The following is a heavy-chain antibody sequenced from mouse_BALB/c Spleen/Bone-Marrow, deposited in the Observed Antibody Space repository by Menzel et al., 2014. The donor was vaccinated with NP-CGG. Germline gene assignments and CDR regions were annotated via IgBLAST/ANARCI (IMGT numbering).Heavy chain of an antibody. CDR2: ITKGGGST. V-gene: IGHV5-12*02. D-gene: IGHD4-1*01. Sequence: DVHLVESGGGLVQPGGSLKLSCATSGFTFSDYYMYWVRQTPEKRLEWVAYITKGGGSTYYPDIVKGRFTISRDNAKNTLYLQMSRLKSEDTAMYYCARQLAYAMDYWGQRTSATVSS. J-gene: IGHJ4*01. CDR3: ARQLAYAMDY. CDR1: GFTFSDYY.